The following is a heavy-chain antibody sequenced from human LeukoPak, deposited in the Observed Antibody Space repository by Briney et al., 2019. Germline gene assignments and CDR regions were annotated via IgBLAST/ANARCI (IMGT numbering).Heavy chain of an antibody. Sequence: GPSLRLSCAASALTFSSYAMSWVRQAPGKGLEWVSFISGSGASTYYADSVKGRFTISRDNSKNTLYLQMNSLRAEDTAVYYCAKSGHYDSSGYYYVRSSYFDYWGQRTLVTVSS. V-gene: IGHV3-23*01. CDR1: ALTFSSYA. CDR2: ISGSGAST. CDR3: AKSGHYDSSGYYYVRSSYFDY. D-gene: IGHD3-22*01. J-gene: IGHJ4*02.